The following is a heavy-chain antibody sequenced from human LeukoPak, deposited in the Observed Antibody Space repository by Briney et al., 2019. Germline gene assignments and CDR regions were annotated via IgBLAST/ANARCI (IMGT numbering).Heavy chain of an antibody. J-gene: IGHJ4*02. CDR1: GYSFTSYW. CDR3: ATTPPMVTDLDY. V-gene: IGHV5-10-1*01. CDR2: VDPSDSYT. Sequence: GESLKISCKGSGYSFTSYWISWVRQMPGKGLEWMGRVDPSDSYTNYSQSFQGHVTISADKSISTAYLQWSSLKASDTAMYYCATTPPMVTDLDYWGQGTLVTVSS. D-gene: IGHD5-18*01.